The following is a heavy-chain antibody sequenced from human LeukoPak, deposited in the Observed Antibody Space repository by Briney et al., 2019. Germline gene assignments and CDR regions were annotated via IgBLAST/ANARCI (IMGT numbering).Heavy chain of an antibody. D-gene: IGHD3-16*01. J-gene: IGHJ4*02. V-gene: IGHV1-58*01. CDR2: IVVGSGNT. Sequence: ASVKVSCKASGFTFTSSAVQWVRQARGQRLEWIGWIVVGSGNTNYAQKFQERVTITRDMSTSTAYMELSSLRSEDTAVYYCAADRVWGSYLPWSYWGQGTLVTVSS. CDR1: GFTFTSSA. CDR3: AADRVWGSYLPWSY.